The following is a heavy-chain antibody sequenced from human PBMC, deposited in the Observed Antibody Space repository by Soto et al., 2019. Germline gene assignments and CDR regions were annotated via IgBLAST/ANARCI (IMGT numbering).Heavy chain of an antibody. CDR1: GFTLTSCA. CDR3: AKGEMATIRNSFDP. J-gene: IGHJ5*02. V-gene: IGHV3-23*01. CDR2: LGRSGGAT. D-gene: IGHD5-12*01. Sequence: EVQLLESGGGLVQPGGSLRLSCAASGFTLTSCAMSWVRQTPGKGLEWVSALGRSGGATYYADSVEGRFTISRDTSTNTLYLQMTNLRADDTAIYYCAKGEMATIRNSFDPWGQGTLVTVSS.